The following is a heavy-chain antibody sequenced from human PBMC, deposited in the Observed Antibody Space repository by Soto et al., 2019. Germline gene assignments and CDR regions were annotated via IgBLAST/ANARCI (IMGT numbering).Heavy chain of an antibody. V-gene: IGHV5-10-1*01. D-gene: IGHD1-7*01. CDR3: ARRNSYYYYYGMDV. CDR1: GYSFTSYW. CDR2: IDPSDSYT. J-gene: IGHJ6*02. Sequence: GASLKISCKGCGYSFTSYWISWVRQMPGKGLEWMGRIDPSDSYTNYSPSFQGHVTISADKSISTAYLQWSSLKASDTAMYYCARRNSYYYYYGMDVWGQGTTVTVSS.